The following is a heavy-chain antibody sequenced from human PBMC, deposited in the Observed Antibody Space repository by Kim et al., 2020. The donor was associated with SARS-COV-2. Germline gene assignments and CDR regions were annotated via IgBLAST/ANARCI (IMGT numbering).Heavy chain of an antibody. CDR1: GGSFSGYY. V-gene: IGHV4-34*01. CDR3: ARGRGGGIQLWPGLYFQH. CDR2: INHSGST. D-gene: IGHD5-18*01. Sequence: SETLSLTCAVYGGSFSGYYWSWIRQPPGKGLEWIGEINHSGSTNYNPSLKSRVTISVDTSKNQFSLKLSSVTAADTAVYYCARGRGGGIQLWPGLYFQHWGQGTLVTVSS. J-gene: IGHJ1*01.